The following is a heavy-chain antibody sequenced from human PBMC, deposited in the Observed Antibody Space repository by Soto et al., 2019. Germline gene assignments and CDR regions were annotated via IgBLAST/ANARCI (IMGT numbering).Heavy chain of an antibody. D-gene: IGHD2-15*01. Sequence: GGSLRLSCAASGFTFSSYGMHWVRQAPGKGLEWVAVIWYDGSNKYYADSVKGRFTISRDNSKNTLYLQMNSLRAEDTAVYYCARSCSGGSCYSDYYYGMDVWGQGTTVTVSS. CDR1: GFTFSSYG. J-gene: IGHJ6*02. V-gene: IGHV3-33*01. CDR2: IWYDGSNK. CDR3: ARSCSGGSCYSDYYYGMDV.